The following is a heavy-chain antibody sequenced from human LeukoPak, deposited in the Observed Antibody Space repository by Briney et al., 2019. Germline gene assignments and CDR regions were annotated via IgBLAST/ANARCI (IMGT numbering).Heavy chain of an antibody. CDR1: GYTFTGYY. CDR2: INPNSGGT. CDR3: ARVIAVVMNWFDP. J-gene: IGHJ5*02. V-gene: IGHV1-2*02. D-gene: IGHD3-22*01. Sequence: ASVKVSCKASGYTFTGYYMHWVRQAPGQGLEWMGWINPNSGGTNYAQKFQGRVTMTRDTSISTAYMELSRLRSDDTAVYYCARVIAVVMNWFDPWGQGTLVTVSS.